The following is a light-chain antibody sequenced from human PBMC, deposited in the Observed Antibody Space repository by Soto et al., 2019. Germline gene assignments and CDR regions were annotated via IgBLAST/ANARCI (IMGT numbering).Light chain of an antibody. CDR2: EVT. V-gene: IGLV2-14*01. J-gene: IGLJ1*01. CDR1: SSAFGAYKY. Sequence: QSALTQPPSVSGAPGQRVTISCTGSSSAFGAYKYVSWYQQHPGKAPKLMIYEVTNRPSGVSNRFSGSKSGNTASLTISGLQAEDEADYYCSSYTTDTIVFGTGTKVTVL. CDR3: SSYTTDTIV.